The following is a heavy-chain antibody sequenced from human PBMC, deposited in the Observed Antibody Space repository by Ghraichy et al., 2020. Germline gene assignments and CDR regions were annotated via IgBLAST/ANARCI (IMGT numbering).Heavy chain of an antibody. V-gene: IGHV3-23*01. CDR2: ISDTGGGT. CDR3: AKDPQHPSDY. Sequence: GGSLRLSCAASGFTFDIYAMNWVRQAPGKGLEWVSTISDTGGGTHYADSVKGRFTISRDNSMHTLYLQMNSLRAEDTAVYYCAKDPQHPSDYWGQGTLVTVSS. D-gene: IGHD2-21*01. J-gene: IGHJ4*02. CDR1: GFTFDIYA.